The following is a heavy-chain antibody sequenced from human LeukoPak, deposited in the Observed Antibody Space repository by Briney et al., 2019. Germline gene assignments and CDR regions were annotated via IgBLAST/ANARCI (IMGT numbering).Heavy chain of an antibody. D-gene: IGHD2-15*01. CDR3: ARTYCSGGSCYSEGVPDY. CDR1: GFTFDDYG. V-gene: IGHV3-20*04. J-gene: IGHJ4*02. Sequence: PGGSLRLSCAASGFTFDDYGMSWVRQAPGKGLEWVSGINWNGGSTGYADSVKGRFTISRDNAKNSLYLQMNSLRAEDTALYYCARTYCSGGSCYSEGVPDYWGQGTLVTVSS. CDR2: INWNGGST.